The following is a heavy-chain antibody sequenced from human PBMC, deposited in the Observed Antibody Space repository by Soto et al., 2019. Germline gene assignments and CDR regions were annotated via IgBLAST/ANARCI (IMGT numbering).Heavy chain of an antibody. CDR3: AIAMAGKWHPFDY. CDR1: GGSFSGYY. Sequence: SETLSLTCAVYGGSFSGYYWSWIRQPPGKGLEWIGEINHSGSTNYNPSLKSRVTISVDTSENQFSLKLSSVTAADTAVYYCAIAMAGKWHPFDYWGHGTLVTVSS. J-gene: IGHJ4*01. CDR2: INHSGST. D-gene: IGHD6-19*01. V-gene: IGHV4-34*01.